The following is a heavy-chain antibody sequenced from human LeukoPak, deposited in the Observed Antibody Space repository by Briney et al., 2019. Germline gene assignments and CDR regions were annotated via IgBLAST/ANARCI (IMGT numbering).Heavy chain of an antibody. Sequence: ASVKVSCKASGYTFTGYYMHWVRQAPGQGLEWMGRINPNSGGTNYAQKFQGRVTMTRSASINTAYMELTNLRSEDTAVYYCARAPRSGGFDYWGQGTLVTVS. V-gene: IGHV1-2*06. CDR2: INPNSGGT. J-gene: IGHJ4*02. CDR3: ARAPRSGGFDY. CDR1: GYTFTGYY. D-gene: IGHD3-10*01.